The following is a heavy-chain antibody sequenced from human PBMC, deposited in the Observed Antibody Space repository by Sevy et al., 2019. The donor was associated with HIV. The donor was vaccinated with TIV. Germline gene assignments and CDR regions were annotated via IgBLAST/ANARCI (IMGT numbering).Heavy chain of an antibody. V-gene: IGHV3-30-3*01. Sequence: GGSLRLSCAASGFTFSSYAMHWVRQAPGKGLEWVAAISYDGSNKYYADSVKGRFTISRDNSKNTLYLQMNSLRAEDTAVYYCARAFEIVVVNPIDYWGQGTLVTVSS. CDR2: ISYDGSNK. J-gene: IGHJ4*02. CDR1: GFTFSSYA. CDR3: ARAFEIVVVNPIDY. D-gene: IGHD3-22*01.